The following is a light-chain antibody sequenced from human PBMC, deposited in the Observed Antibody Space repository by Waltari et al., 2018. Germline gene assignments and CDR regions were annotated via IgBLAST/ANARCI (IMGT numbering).Light chain of an antibody. Sequence: RRNENIYLAWYMQKPGQSPKLLITLASRRASGVPDRFSGYGSGTDFTLNISRVEAEDVAVYYCLQGYPIPWTFGQGTRADIK. V-gene: IGKV2-28*01. J-gene: IGKJ1*01. CDR3: LQGYPIPWT. CDR1: RRNENIY. CDR2: LAS.